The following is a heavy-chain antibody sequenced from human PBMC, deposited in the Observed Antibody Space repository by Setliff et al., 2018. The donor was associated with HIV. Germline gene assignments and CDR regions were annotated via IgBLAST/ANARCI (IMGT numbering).Heavy chain of an antibody. CDR2: MNPNSGNT. CDR1: GYTFTNYD. V-gene: IGHV1-8*02. CDR3: AREGFYDDYFDY. D-gene: IGHD5-12*01. J-gene: IGHJ4*02. Sequence: ASVKVSCKASGYTFTNYDINWVRQATGQGLEWMGWMNPNSGNTGYAQKFQGRLTMTRNTSMSTAYMELSSLRSEDTAVYYCAREGFYDDYFDYWGQGALVTVSS.